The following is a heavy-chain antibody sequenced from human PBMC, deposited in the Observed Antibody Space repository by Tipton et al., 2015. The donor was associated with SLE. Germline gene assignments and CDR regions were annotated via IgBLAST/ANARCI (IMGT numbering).Heavy chain of an antibody. CDR2: ISSSSSTI. CDR3: AREDGSGSYSVDY. J-gene: IGHJ4*02. CDR1: GFTFSSYS. V-gene: IGHV3-48*01. Sequence: SLRLSCAASGFTFSSYSMNWVRQAPGKGLEWVSYISSSSSTIYYADSVKGRFTISRDNAKNSLYLQMNSLRAEDTAVYYCAREDGSGSYSVDYWGQGTLVTVSS. D-gene: IGHD3-10*01.